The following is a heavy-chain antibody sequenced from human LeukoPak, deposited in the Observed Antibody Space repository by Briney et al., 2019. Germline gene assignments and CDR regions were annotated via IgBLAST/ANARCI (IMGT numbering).Heavy chain of an antibody. V-gene: IGHV3-21*01. CDR3: ARASTLRFLEWLLNSDAFDI. D-gene: IGHD3-3*01. CDR2: ISSSSSYI. J-gene: IGHJ3*02. CDR1: GFTFTSYT. Sequence: GGSLRLSCAASGFTFTSYTMNWVRQAPGKGLEWVSSISSSSSYIYYADSVKGRFTISRDNAKNSLYLQMNSLRAEDTAVYYCARASTLRFLEWLLNSDAFDIWGQGTMVTVSS.